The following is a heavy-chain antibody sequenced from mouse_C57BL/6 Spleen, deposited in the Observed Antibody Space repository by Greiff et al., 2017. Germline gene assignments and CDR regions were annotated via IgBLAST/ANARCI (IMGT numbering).Heavy chain of an antibody. V-gene: IGHV1-80*01. CDR1: GYAFSSYW. J-gene: IGHJ2*01. CDR3: ARGPLTPFNY. CDR2: IYPGDGDT. Sequence: QVQLKESGAELVKPGASVKISCKASGYAFSSYWMNWVKQRPGKGLEWIGQIYPGDGDTNYNGKFKGKATLTADKSSSTAYMQLSSLTSEDSAVYCCARGPLTPFNYWGQGTTLTVSS.